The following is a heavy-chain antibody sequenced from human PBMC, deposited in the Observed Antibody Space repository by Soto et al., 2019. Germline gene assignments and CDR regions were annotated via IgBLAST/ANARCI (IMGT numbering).Heavy chain of an antibody. J-gene: IGHJ3*02. CDR1: GDSFTTDW. CDR3: ASDSHCDGGNCPMGGFDM. CDR2: IYPGNSNT. Sequence: GESLKISCKGSGDSFTTDWIGWVRQMPGKGLEWVAIIYPGNSNTMYSPSFQGQVTISADTALSTTYLQWDTLKPSDTAIYFCASDSHCDGGNCPMGGFDMWGQGTMVTVSS. V-gene: IGHV5-51*01. D-gene: IGHD2-15*01.